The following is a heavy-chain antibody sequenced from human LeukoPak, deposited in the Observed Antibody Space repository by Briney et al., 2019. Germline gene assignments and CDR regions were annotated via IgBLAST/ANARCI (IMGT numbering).Heavy chain of an antibody. J-gene: IGHJ6*03. CDR1: GFTFDDYA. CDR3: AKDTQTSGWYGNYYMDV. CDR2: ISWDGGST. D-gene: IGHD6-19*01. Sequence: GGSLRLSCAASGFTFDDYAMHWVRHAPGKGLEWVSLISWDGGSTYYADSVKGRFTISRDNSKNSLYLQMNSLRAEDTALYYCAKDTQTSGWYGNYYMDVWGKGTTVTVSS. V-gene: IGHV3-43D*03.